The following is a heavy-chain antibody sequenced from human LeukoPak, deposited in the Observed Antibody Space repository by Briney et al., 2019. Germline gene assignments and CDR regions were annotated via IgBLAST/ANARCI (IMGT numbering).Heavy chain of an antibody. CDR3: ARDTEYSSSSGYYYYSMDV. CDR1: GFTFSSYA. CDR2: ISYERSNN. Sequence: GGPLRLSCGASGFTFSSYAMHWVRQAPGKALECVAHISYERSNNYYADSVKGRFTISRDNCKNTLYLQMNSLRAEETAVYYCARDTEYSSSSGYYYYSMDVWGKGTTVTVSS. D-gene: IGHD6-6*01. V-gene: IGHV3-30*01. J-gene: IGHJ6*03.